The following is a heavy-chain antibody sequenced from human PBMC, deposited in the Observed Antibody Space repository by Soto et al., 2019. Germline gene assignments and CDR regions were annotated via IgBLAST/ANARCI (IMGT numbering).Heavy chain of an antibody. J-gene: IGHJ5*02. CDR1: GGTFSSYA. Sequence: QVQLVQSGAEVKKPGSSVKVSCKASGGTFSSYAISWVRQAPGQGLEWMGGIIPIFGTATYAQKFKGRVTITADESTSTAYMELSSLRSEDTAVYYCARVVGAAAGINWFDPWGQGTLVTVSS. V-gene: IGHV1-69*01. CDR3: ARVVGAAAGINWFDP. D-gene: IGHD6-13*01. CDR2: IIPIFGTA.